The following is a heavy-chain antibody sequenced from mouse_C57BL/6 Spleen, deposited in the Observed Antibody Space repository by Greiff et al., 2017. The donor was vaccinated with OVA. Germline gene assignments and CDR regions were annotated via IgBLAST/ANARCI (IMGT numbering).Heavy chain of an antibody. D-gene: IGHD1-1*01. J-gene: IGHJ2*01. CDR1: GYTFTSYW. CDR3: TRRNYYGSSYFDY. CDR2: IYPGNSDT. V-gene: IGHV1-5*01. Sequence: EVQVVESGTVLARPGASVKMSCKTSGYTFTSYWMHWVKQRPGQGLEWIGAIYPGNSDTSYNQKFKGKAKLTAVTSASTAYMELSSLTNEDSAVYYCTRRNYYGSSYFDYWGQGTTLTVSS.